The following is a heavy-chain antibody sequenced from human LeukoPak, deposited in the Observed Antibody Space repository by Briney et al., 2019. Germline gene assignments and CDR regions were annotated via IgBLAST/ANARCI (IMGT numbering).Heavy chain of an antibody. CDR1: GFTFSSNA. Sequence: GSLRLSCADSGFTFSSNAMSWVRQAPGKGLEWVSTISDSGGSSYYADSVKGRFTISRDNSKNTPFLQMNSLRAEDTAIYYCAKDGRYGDSSGDYFDYWGQGTLVTVSS. CDR2: ISDSGGSS. D-gene: IGHD4-17*01. V-gene: IGHV3-23*01. J-gene: IGHJ4*02. CDR3: AKDGRYGDSSGDYFDY.